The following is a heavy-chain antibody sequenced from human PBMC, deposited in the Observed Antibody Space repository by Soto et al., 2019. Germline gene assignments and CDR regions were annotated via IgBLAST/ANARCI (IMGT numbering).Heavy chain of an antibody. V-gene: IGHV3-7*03. CDR1: GFPFSSYW. CDR3: AEDLTCPYYYYGMDV. D-gene: IGHD3-9*01. J-gene: IGHJ6*02. CDR2: IKEDGSEK. Sequence: LRLSCAASGFPFSSYWLSWVRQAPGTGLEWVANIKEDGSEKSYMDSAKGRFTISRDNSKNTLYLQMNSLRAEDTAVYSCAEDLTCPYYYYGMDVWGQGTTVTVSS.